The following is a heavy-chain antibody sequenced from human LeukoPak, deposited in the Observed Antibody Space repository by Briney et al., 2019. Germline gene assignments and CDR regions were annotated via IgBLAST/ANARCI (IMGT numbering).Heavy chain of an antibody. J-gene: IGHJ6*03. CDR2: IYTSGST. CDR3: ASGARRGVIISYYYYMDV. D-gene: IGHD3-10*01. V-gene: IGHV4-61*02. CDR1: GGSISSGSYY. Sequence: SETLSLTCTVSGGSISSGSYYWSWIRQPAGKGLEWIGRIYTSGSTNYNPSLKSRVTISVDTSKNQFSLKLSSVTAADTAVYYCASGARRGVIISYYYYMDVWGKGTTVTVSS.